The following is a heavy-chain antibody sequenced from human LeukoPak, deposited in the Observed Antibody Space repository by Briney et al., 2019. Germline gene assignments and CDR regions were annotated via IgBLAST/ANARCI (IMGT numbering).Heavy chain of an antibody. D-gene: IGHD5/OR15-5a*01. J-gene: IGHJ6*02. CDR2: IYSGGST. CDR1: GFTVSSNY. V-gene: IGHV3-53*01. Sequence: GGSLRLSCAASGFTVSSNYMSWVRQAPGKGLEWVSVIYSGGSTYYADSVKGRFTISRDNSKNTLYLQMNSLKADDTALYYCAKDPTVYTYYYGMDVWGQGTTVTVSS. CDR3: AKDPTVYTYYYGMDV.